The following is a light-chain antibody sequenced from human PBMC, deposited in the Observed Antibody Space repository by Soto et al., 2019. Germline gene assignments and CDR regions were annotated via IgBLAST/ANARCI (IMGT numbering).Light chain of an antibody. CDR3: SSYAGNNNFV. Sequence: SVLTQPRSASGSRGSSVTFSCTGTRSDVSGYNYLSWYQHHPGKAPNLMIYEVNKRPSGVPDRFSGSKSGNTASLTVSGLQAEDDADYYCSSYAGNNNFVFGSGTKVTLL. J-gene: IGLJ1*01. CDR1: RSDVSGYNY. CDR2: EVN. V-gene: IGLV2-8*01.